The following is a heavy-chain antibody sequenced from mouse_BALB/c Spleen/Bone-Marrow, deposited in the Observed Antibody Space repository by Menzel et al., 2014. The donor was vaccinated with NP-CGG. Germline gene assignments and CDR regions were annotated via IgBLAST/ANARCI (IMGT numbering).Heavy chain of an antibody. CDR3: AKHRSVYPYAMDY. CDR2: IWGGGKE. V-gene: IGHV2-6-5*01. CDR1: GFSLSDYG. J-gene: IGHJ4*01. D-gene: IGHD2-10*02. Sequence: VQGVESGPGLVAPSQSLSITCTVSGFSLSDYGVSWIRQFPGKGLEWLGVIWGGGKEYYNSVLKSRLSINKDNSKSQVFLKMYSLQTDDTAIYYCAKHRSVYPYAMDYWGQGTSVTVSS.